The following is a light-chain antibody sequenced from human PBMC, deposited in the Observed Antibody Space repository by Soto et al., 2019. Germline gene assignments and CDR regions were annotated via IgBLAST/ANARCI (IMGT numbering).Light chain of an antibody. Sequence: QSALTQPASVSGSPGQSITISCTGTSSDVGNYNYVSWYQQYPGRVPKLLIYMVSNRASVVSNRFSGSKSGNTASLTISGLQAEDEADYFCTSPTPGSLYVFGTGTKVTV. J-gene: IGLJ1*01. V-gene: IGLV2-14*01. CDR3: TSPTPGSLYV. CDR2: MVS. CDR1: SSDVGNYNY.